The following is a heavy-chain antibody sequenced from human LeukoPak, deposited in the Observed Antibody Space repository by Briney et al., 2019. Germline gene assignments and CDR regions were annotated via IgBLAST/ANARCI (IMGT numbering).Heavy chain of an antibody. V-gene: IGHV4-30-4*07. D-gene: IGHD6-13*01. CDR1: GGSISSGGYS. J-gene: IGHJ4*02. Sequence: SQTLSLTCAVSGGSISSGGYSWSWIRQPPGKGLEWIGYIYYSGSTYYNPSLKSRVTISVDTSKNQFSLKLSSVTAADTAVYYCAIAARRGIAAARGYFDYWGQGTLVTVSS. CDR2: IYYSGST. CDR3: AIAARRGIAAARGYFDY.